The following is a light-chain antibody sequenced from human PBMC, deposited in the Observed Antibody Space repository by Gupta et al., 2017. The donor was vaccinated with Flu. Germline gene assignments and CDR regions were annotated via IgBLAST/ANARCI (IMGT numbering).Light chain of an antibody. CDR2: WAS. V-gene: IGKV4-1*01. J-gene: IGKJ2*01. Sequence: SLGERATINCRSSQSILYSSDNKSYLAWYQQKPGQPPKLLFYWASTRASGVPDRFSGSGSGTDFSLTITSLQAEDVAVYYCQQYDSFPYTFGQGTKVEVK. CDR3: QQYDSFPYT. CDR1: QSILYSSDNKSY.